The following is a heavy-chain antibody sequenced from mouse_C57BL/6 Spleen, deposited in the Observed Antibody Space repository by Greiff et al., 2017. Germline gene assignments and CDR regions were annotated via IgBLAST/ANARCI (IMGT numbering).Heavy chain of an antibody. D-gene: IGHD1-1*01. Sequence: QVQLQQPGTELVKPGASVKLSCKASGYTFTSYWMHWVKPRPGQGLEWIGHITPSNGGTNYHEKFKSKATLTVAESSSTAYMQLSSLTSEDAAVYYCAPYYGSSWGFAYWGQGTLVTVSA. CDR2: ITPSNGGT. J-gene: IGHJ3*01. CDR3: APYYGSSWGFAY. V-gene: IGHV1-53*01. CDR1: GYTFTSYW.